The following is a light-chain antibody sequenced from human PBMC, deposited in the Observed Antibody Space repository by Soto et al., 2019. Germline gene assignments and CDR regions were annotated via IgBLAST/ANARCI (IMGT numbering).Light chain of an antibody. Sequence: QSALTQPASVSGSPGQSITISCNGTSSDVGNYNLVSWYQQHPGKAPKLMIYEVSKWPSGVSNRFSGSKSGNTASLTISGLQAEDEADYYCCSYAGSRIWVFGGGTKLTVL. CDR1: SSDVGNYNL. J-gene: IGLJ3*02. CDR3: CSYAGSRIWV. CDR2: EVS. V-gene: IGLV2-23*02.